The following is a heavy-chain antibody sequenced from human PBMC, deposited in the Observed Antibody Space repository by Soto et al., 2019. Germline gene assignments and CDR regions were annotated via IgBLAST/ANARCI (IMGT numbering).Heavy chain of an antibody. V-gene: IGHV3-11*01. CDR1: GFTFSASY. D-gene: IGHD5-12*01. J-gene: IGHJ5*02. Sequence: QVQLVESGGDVVQPGGSLRLSCAASGFTFSASYMTWIRQAPGRGLEWVSYISNSGNTKEYADSVRGRFTISRDNAKNSVPLQMDSLRAEDTAVYYCARERSCSGNSCYKLRFDPWGQGTRVIVSS. CDR2: ISNSGNTK. CDR3: ARERSCSGNSCYKLRFDP.